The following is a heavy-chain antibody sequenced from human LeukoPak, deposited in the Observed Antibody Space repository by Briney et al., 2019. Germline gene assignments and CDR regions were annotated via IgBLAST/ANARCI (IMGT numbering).Heavy chain of an antibody. J-gene: IGHJ4*02. CDR2: ISSSGSII. CDR3: ARTMWGFDY. D-gene: IGHD7-27*01. Sequence: PGGSLRLSCASSGFAFSDFEMNWVRQAPGKGLEWVSYISSSGSIIYYADSVKGRFTISRDNAKRSLFLQVNSLRVEDTAVYYCARTMWGFDYWGQGTLVTVSS. CDR1: GFAFSDFE. V-gene: IGHV3-48*03.